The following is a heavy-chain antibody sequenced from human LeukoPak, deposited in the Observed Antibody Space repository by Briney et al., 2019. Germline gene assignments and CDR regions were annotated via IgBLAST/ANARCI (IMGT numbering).Heavy chain of an antibody. CDR3: AKDGFYCSSTSCYGGY. CDR2: ISGSGGST. CDR1: GFTFSSYA. V-gene: IGHV3-23*01. D-gene: IGHD2-2*01. Sequence: GGSLGLSCAASGFTFSSYAMSWVRQAPGKGLEWVSAISGSGGSTYYADSVKGRFTISRDNSKNTLYLQMNSLRAEDTAVYYCAKDGFYCSSTSCYGGYWGQGTLVTVSS. J-gene: IGHJ4*02.